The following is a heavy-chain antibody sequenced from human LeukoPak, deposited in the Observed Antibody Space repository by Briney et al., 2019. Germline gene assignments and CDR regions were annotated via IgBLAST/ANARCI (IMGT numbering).Heavy chain of an antibody. V-gene: IGHV1-69*13. CDR3: ARDEHCSSTSCGPAN. D-gene: IGHD2-2*01. CDR2: IIPIFGTA. J-gene: IGHJ4*02. CDR1: GGTFSSYA. Sequence: GASVKVSCKASGGTFSSYAISWVRQAPGLGLEWMGGIIPIFGTANYAQKFQGRVTITADESTSTAYMELSSLRSEDTAVYYCARDEHCSSTSCGPANWGQGTLVTVSS.